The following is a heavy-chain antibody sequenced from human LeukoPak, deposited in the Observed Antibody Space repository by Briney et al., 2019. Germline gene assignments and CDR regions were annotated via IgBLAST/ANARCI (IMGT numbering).Heavy chain of an antibody. V-gene: IGHV3-30-3*01. Sequence: PGGSLRLSCAASGFTFSSYAMHWVRQAPGKRLEWVAVISYDGSNKYYADSVKGRFTISRDNSKNTLYLQMNSLRAEDTAVYYCARGNGWSQNYYYGMDVWGQGTTVTVSS. CDR3: ARGNGWSQNYYYGMDV. CDR1: GFTFSSYA. J-gene: IGHJ6*02. D-gene: IGHD6-19*01. CDR2: ISYDGSNK.